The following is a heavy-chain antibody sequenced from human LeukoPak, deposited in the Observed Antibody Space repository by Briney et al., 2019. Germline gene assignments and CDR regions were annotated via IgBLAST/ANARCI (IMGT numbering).Heavy chain of an antibody. V-gene: IGHV3-21*01. D-gene: IGHD3-3*01. CDR2: ISSSSSYI. J-gene: IGHJ4*02. Sequence: GGSLRLSCAASGFTFSSYSMTWVHQAPGKGLEWVSSISSSSSYIYYADSVKGRFTISRDNAKNSLYLQMNSLRAEDTAVYYCARVARKVTIFGVGTIDYWGQGTLVTVSS. CDR3: ARVARKVTIFGVGTIDY. CDR1: GFTFSSYS.